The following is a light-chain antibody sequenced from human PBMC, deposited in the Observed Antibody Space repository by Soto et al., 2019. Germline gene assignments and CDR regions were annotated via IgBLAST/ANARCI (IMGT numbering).Light chain of an antibody. V-gene: IGKV3-20*01. CDR1: QSVSNNY. CDR3: QQYGSSGT. CDR2: GAX. J-gene: IGKJ1*01. Sequence: VSQSVSNNYEACSHQXTGKATGLIMYGAXKMENGIPERSSGSGYGTDLNLTISRLEPEDFAVYYCQQYGSSGTFGQGTKVDIK.